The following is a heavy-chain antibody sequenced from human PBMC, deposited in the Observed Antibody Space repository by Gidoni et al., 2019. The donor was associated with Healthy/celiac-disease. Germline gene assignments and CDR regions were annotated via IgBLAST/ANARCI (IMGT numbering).Heavy chain of an antibody. V-gene: IGHV3-23*01. Sequence: EVQLLESGGGLVQPGGSLRLSCAASGFTFSSYAMSWVRQAPGKGLEWVSAISGSGGSTYYADSVKGRFTISRDNSKNTLYLQMNSLRAEDTAVYYCAKALYSSSWYGGDAFDIWGQGTMVTVSS. J-gene: IGHJ3*02. CDR2: ISGSGGST. CDR3: AKALYSSSWYGGDAFDI. D-gene: IGHD6-13*01. CDR1: GFTFSSYA.